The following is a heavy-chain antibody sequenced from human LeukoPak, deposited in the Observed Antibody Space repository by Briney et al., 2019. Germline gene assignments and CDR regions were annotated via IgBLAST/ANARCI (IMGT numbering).Heavy chain of an antibody. V-gene: IGHV3-74*01. CDR3: ARAGGYYYGMDV. CDR2: INSDGSST. J-gene: IGHJ6*02. CDR1: GFTFSSYW. Sequence: GGSLRLSCAASGFTFSSYWMHWVRQAPGKGLVWVSRINSDGSSTSYADSVKGRFTISRDNAKNTLYLQMNSLRAEDTAVYYCARAGGYYYGMDVWGQETTVTISS.